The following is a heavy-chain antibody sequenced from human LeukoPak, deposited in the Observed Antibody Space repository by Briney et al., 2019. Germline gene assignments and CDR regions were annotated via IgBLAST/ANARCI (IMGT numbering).Heavy chain of an antibody. J-gene: IGHJ4*02. CDR3: AKDGGDYEFDY. V-gene: IGHV3-23*01. CDR2: IGSGGSAT. Sequence: PGGSLRLSCAASGFSSSTYGMNWVRQAPGKGLERISYIGSGGSATYYADSVKGRFTISRDNSKNTLYLQMNSLRAEDTAVYYCAKDGGDYEFDYWGQGTLVTVSS. CDR1: GFSSSTYG. D-gene: IGHD4-17*01.